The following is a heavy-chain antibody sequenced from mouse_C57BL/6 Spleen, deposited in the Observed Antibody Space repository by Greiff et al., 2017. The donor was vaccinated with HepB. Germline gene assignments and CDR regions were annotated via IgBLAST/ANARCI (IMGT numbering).Heavy chain of an antibody. V-gene: IGHV1-80*01. CDR3: ARNGYEYDVGDYARDY. D-gene: IGHD2-4*01. CDR1: GYAFSSYW. CDR2: IYPGDGDT. J-gene: IGHJ4*01. Sequence: VQLQQSGAELVKPGASVKISCKASGYAFSSYWMNWVKQRPGKGLEWIGQIYPGDGDTNYNGKFKGKATLTADKSSSPAYMQLSSLTSEDSAVYFCARNGYEYDVGDYARDYWGQGTSVTVSS.